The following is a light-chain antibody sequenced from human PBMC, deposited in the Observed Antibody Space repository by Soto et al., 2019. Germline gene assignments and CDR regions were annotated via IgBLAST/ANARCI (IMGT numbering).Light chain of an antibody. Sequence: EVVLTQSPGTLSLSPGERATLSCRASQNVYINSLAWYQQKPGQPPRLLIYGASTRAVAIPDRFSGSGSGADFALSIDGLEPEDFAIYYCQQYGDSPLTFGPGTRVD. CDR3: QQYGDSPLT. CDR2: GAS. V-gene: IGKV3-20*01. CDR1: QNVYINS. J-gene: IGKJ3*01.